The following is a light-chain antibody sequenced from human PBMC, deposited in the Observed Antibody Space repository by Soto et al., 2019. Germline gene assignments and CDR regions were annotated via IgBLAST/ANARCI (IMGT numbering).Light chain of an antibody. CDR2: GNN. CDR1: NSNIGAGYD. J-gene: IGLJ2*01. Sequence: QSVLTQPPSLSGAPGQRVTISCTGSNSNIGAGYDVHWYQQFPGTAPKLLIYGNNNRPSGVPDRFSVSKSGTSASLAITGLQAEDEADYYCHSYDTILSGSVFGGGTKLTVL. V-gene: IGLV1-40*01. CDR3: HSYDTILSGSV.